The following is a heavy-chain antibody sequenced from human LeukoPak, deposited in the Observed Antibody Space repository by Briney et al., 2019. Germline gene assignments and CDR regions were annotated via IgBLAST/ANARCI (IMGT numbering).Heavy chain of an antibody. CDR3: GKDLGGSATTV. D-gene: IGHD2-2*01. V-gene: IGHV3-9*01. J-gene: IGHJ4*02. Sequence: PGGSLRLSCAASGFTFEDPVMRSVRQAPGKGLEGVSGIRWSGDRMGYGDAVKGRFPISRDNAKNSLFLQMNSLRVEHTALHYRGKDLGGSATTVWGQGTLVTVSS. CDR1: GFTFEDPV. CDR2: IRWSGDRM.